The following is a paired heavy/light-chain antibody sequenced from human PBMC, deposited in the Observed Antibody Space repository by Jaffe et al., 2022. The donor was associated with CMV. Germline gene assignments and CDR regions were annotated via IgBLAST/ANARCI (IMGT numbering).Heavy chain of an antibody. D-gene: IGHD6-13*01. CDR2: IYTSGST. V-gene: IGHV4-4*07. Sequence: QVQLQESGPGLVKPSETLSLTCTVSGGSISSYYWSWIRQPAGKGLEWIGRIYTSGSTNYNPSLKSRVTMSVDTSKNQFSLKLSSVTAADTAVYYCAGQAGIAAAGTVFDYWGQGTLVTVSS. CDR1: GGSISSYY. J-gene: IGHJ4*02. CDR3: AGQAGIAAAGTVFDY.
Light chain of an antibody. CDR1: ALPKQY. J-gene: IGLJ2*01. V-gene: IGLV3-25*03. Sequence: SYELTQPPSVSVSPGQTARITCSGDALPKQYAYWYQQKPGQAPVLVIYKDSERPSGIPERFSGSSSGTTVTLTISGVQAEDEADYYCQSADSSGTVVFGGGTKLTVL. CDR3: QSADSSGTVV. CDR2: KDS.